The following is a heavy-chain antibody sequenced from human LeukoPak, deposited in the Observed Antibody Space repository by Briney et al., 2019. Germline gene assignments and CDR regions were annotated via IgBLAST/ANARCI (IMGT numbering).Heavy chain of an antibody. CDR3: AKDHGSGSYSYYYYMDV. CDR1: GFTFSSYA. J-gene: IGHJ6*03. D-gene: IGHD3-10*01. CDR2: ISGSGGST. Sequence: GGSLRLSCAASGFTFSSYAMSWVRQAPGKGLEWVSAISGSGGSTYYADSVKGRFTISRDNSKNTLYLQMNSLRAEDTAVYYCAKDHGSGSYSYYYYMDVWGKGTTVTISS. V-gene: IGHV3-23*01.